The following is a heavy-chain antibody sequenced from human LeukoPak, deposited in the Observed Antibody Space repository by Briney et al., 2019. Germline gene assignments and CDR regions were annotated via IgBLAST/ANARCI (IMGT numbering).Heavy chain of an antibody. J-gene: IGHJ4*02. CDR3: AKDLYDSSGSRYDY. CDR2: MSGSGSST. Sequence: GGSLRLSCAASGFTLSNYAMSWVRQAPGKGLEWVSAMSGSGSSTWYADSVKGRITISRDNSKNTLFLQMNSLRAEDTAVYYCAKDLYDSSGSRYDYWGQGTLVTVSS. V-gene: IGHV3-23*01. D-gene: IGHD3-22*01. CDR1: GFTLSNYA.